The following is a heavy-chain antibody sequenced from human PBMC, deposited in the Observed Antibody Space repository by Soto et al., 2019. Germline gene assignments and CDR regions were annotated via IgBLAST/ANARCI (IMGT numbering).Heavy chain of an antibody. Sequence: VQLVESGGGLVQPGGSLRLSCAASGFTFSGYWMSWVRQAPGKGLEWVATVEEDGSTKYYVDSVTGRFTISRDNAKNSLYLQVNSLRAEDTAVYYCASPASTGTKRPDYWGQGTLVIVSS. V-gene: IGHV3-7*01. J-gene: IGHJ4*02. CDR3: ASPASTGTKRPDY. CDR1: GFTFSGYW. D-gene: IGHD1-1*01. CDR2: VEEDGSTK.